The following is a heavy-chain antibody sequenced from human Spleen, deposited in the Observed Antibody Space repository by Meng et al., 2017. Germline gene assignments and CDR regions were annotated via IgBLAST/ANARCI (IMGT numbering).Heavy chain of an antibody. CDR1: GFTFSSYE. CDR3: ARVGTSDGLGYYYFGMDV. CDR2: ISSSGSSI. V-gene: IGHV3-48*03. Sequence: GGSLRLSCAASGFTFSSYEMNWVRQAPGKGLEWVSYISSSGSSIYYADSVKGRFTISRDNAKNSLYLQMNSLRAEDTAVYYCARVGTSDGLGYYYFGMDVWGQGTTVTVSS. D-gene: IGHD1-1*01. J-gene: IGHJ6*02.